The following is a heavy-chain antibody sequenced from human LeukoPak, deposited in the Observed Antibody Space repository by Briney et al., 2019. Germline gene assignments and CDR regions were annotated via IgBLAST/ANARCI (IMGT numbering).Heavy chain of an antibody. CDR3: ARGLLDGYTHPAAFDI. V-gene: IGHV4-59*01. CDR2: IYYSGST. CDR1: GCSISSYY. Sequence: SETLSLTCTVSGCSISSYYWSWIRQPPGKGLVWIGYIYYSGSTNYNPPLNSRVIISVDTSKNQFSLKLNSVTAADTAVYYCARGLLDGYTHPAAFDIWGQGTMVTVSS. J-gene: IGHJ3*02. D-gene: IGHD5-24*01.